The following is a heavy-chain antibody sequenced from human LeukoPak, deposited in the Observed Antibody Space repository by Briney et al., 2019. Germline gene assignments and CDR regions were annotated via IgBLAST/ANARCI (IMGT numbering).Heavy chain of an antibody. D-gene: IGHD3-10*01. V-gene: IGHV4-34*01. CDR1: GGSFSGYY. Sequence: SETLSLTCAVYGGSFSGYYWSWIRQPPGKGLGWIGDINHSGSTNYNPSLKSRVTISVDTSKNQFSLKLRPVTAADTAVYYCARGITMVRGVTRGNWFDPWGQGTLVTVSS. CDR3: ARGITMVRGVTRGNWFDP. J-gene: IGHJ5*02. CDR2: INHSGST.